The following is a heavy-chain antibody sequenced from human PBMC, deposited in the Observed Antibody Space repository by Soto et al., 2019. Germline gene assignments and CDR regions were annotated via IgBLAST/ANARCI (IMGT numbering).Heavy chain of an antibody. Sequence: SETLSLTCTVSGGSISSYYWSWIRQPPGKGLEWIGYIYYNGSTNYNPSLKSRVTISVDTSKNQFSLKLSSVTAADTAVYYCARGGPLPSAIWRYYYSMDVWGQGTTVTVSS. V-gene: IGHV4-59*01. D-gene: IGHD2-15*01. CDR1: GGSISSYY. CDR3: ARGGPLPSAIWRYYYSMDV. CDR2: IYYNGST. J-gene: IGHJ6*02.